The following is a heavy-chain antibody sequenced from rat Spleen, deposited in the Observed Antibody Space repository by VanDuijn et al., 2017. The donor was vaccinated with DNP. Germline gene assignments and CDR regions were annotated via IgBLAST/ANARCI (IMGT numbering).Heavy chain of an antibody. D-gene: IGHD1-9*01. Sequence: EVQLVESGGDLVQPGRSLKVSCVASGFTFNNYWMTWTRQVPGKGLEWVASISTGGGNTYYRDSVRGRFTISRDYARSTLYLQMDNLRSEDTATYFCATYYGFNSYFFDYWGQGVMVTVSS. CDR3: ATYYGFNSYFFDY. CDR2: ISTGGGNT. CDR1: GFTFNNYW. V-gene: IGHV5-25*01. J-gene: IGHJ2*01.